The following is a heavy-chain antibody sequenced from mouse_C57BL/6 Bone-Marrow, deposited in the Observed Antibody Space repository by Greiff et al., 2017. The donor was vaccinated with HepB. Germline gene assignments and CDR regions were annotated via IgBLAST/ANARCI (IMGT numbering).Heavy chain of an antibody. CDR3: ARENYGYDGAAWFAY. CDR2: IDPSDSYT. J-gene: IGHJ3*01. CDR1: GYTFTSYW. V-gene: IGHV1-69*01. Sequence: VQLKQPGAELVMPGASVKLSCKASGYTFTSYWMHWVKQRPGQGLEWIGEIDPSDSYTNYNQKFKGKSTLTVDKSSSTAYMQLSSLTSEDSAVYYCARENYGYDGAAWFAYWGQGTLVTVSA. D-gene: IGHD2-2*01.